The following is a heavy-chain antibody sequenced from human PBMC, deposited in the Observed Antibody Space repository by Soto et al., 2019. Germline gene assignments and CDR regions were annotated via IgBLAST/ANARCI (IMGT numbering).Heavy chain of an antibody. CDR1: GGSISHFF. Sequence: QVRLQESGPGLVKPSETLSLTCTVSGGSISHFFWHWIRQPPGKGLEWIGSFYYSGSTNYNPSLKSRVTISTDTSNNQFSLKMTSVTAADTAVYYCVRIAAAGTTWGQGTLVTVSS. D-gene: IGHD6-25*01. J-gene: IGHJ4*02. CDR3: VRIAAAGTT. CDR2: FYYSGST. V-gene: IGHV4-59*01.